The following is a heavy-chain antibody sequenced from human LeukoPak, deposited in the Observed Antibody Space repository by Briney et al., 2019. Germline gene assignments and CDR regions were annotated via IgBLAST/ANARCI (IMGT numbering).Heavy chain of an antibody. CDR1: GFTVSTNY. D-gene: IGHD2-8*01. CDR2: IYTGGAT. Sequence: GGSLRLSCAASGFTVSTNYVSWVRQAPGKGLEWVSVIYTGGATYYADSVKGRFTISRDSSKNILYLQMNSLRADDTAVYYCAREVSGHGDYFDYWGQGTLVTVSS. CDR3: AREVSGHGDYFDY. V-gene: IGHV3-53*01. J-gene: IGHJ4*02.